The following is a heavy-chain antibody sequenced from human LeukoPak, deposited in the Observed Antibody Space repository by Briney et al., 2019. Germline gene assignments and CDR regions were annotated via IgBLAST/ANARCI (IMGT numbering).Heavy chain of an antibody. CDR2: IKQDGSEK. V-gene: IGHV3-7*01. J-gene: IGHJ4*02. Sequence: HPGGSLRLSCAASGFTFSSYWMSWVRQAPGKGLEWVANIKQDGSEKYYVDSVKGRFTISRDNAKNSLYLQMNSLRAEDTAVYYCTRLNDYVRGTYRFPGIDYWGQGTLVTVSS. D-gene: IGHD3-16*02. CDR3: TRLNDYVRGTYRFPGIDY. CDR1: GFTFSSYW.